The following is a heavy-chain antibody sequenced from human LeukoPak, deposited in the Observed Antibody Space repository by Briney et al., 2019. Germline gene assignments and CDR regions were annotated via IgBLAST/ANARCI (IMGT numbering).Heavy chain of an antibody. D-gene: IGHD2-2*01. V-gene: IGHV3-21*01. CDR1: GFTFSSYS. J-gene: IGHJ6*02. Sequence: GGSLRLSCAASGFTFSSYSMNWVRQAPGKGLEWVSSISSSSSYIYYADSVKGRFTISRDNAKNSLYLQMNSLRAEDTAVYYCGGEGCSSTSWYRYGMEVLGQGTTVTVSS. CDR3: GGEGCSSTSWYRYGMEV. CDR2: ISSSSSYI.